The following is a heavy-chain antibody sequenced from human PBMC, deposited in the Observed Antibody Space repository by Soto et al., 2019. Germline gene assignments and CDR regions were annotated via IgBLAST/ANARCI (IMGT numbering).Heavy chain of an antibody. J-gene: IGHJ5*02. CDR2: ISFDGNNK. CDR3: VKPKEHFYDSSPGET. Sequence: GGSLRLSCAASGFTFSNYGMHWVRQAPGKGLEWVAIISFDGNNKYYSDSVKGRFTISRDNSKNMVFLQMNSMRPEDTAVYYCVKPKEHFYDSSPGETWGQGTPVTVAS. D-gene: IGHD3-22*01. CDR1: GFTFSNYG. V-gene: IGHV3-30*18.